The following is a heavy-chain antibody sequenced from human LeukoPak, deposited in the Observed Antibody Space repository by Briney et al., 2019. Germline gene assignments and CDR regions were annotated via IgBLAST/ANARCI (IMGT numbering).Heavy chain of an antibody. Sequence: ASVKVSCKASGGTFSSYAISWVRQAPGQGLEWMGGIIPIFGTANYAQKFQGRVTITADESTSTAYMELSSLRSEDTAVYYCAREENYYDSSGYWADWGQGTLVTVSS. CDR2: IIPIFGTA. D-gene: IGHD3-22*01. CDR3: AREENYYDSSGYWAD. CDR1: GGTFSSYA. J-gene: IGHJ4*02. V-gene: IGHV1-69*13.